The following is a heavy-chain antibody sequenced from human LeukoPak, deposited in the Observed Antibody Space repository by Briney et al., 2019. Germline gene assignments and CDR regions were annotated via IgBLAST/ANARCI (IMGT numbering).Heavy chain of an antibody. CDR1: GGTFSYYA. CDR3: ARESYGEEDN. J-gene: IGHJ4*02. D-gene: IGHD4-17*01. V-gene: IGHV1-69*04. CDR2: IIPILDIA. Sequence: SVKVSCKASGGTFSYYAINWVRQAPGQGLEWMGRIIPILDIANYAQKFQGRVTITADKSTDTAHMELSSLRSEDTAVYYCARESYGEEDNWGQGTLVTVSS.